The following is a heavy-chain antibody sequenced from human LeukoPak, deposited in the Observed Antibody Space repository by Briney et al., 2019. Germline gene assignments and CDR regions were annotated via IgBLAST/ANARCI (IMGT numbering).Heavy chain of an antibody. CDR3: ANLYQDY. J-gene: IGHJ4*02. D-gene: IGHD3-16*01. Sequence: GGSLRLSCEASGFTLRNFGMHWVRQAPGKGLEWVAFIRYDGSDKYYADSVKGRFTISRDISKNTLYLQMNSLRAEDTAVYYCANLYQDYWGQGTLVTVSS. CDR1: GFTLRNFG. V-gene: IGHV3-30*02. CDR2: IRYDGSDK.